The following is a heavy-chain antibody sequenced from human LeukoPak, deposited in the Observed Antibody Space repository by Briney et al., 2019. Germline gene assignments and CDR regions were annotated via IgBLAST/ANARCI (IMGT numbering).Heavy chain of an antibody. CDR1: GGSISSYY. J-gene: IGHJ6*02. D-gene: IGHD5-18*01. CDR2: IYTSGST. V-gene: IGHV4-4*07. Sequence: SETLSLTCTVSGGSISSYYWSWIRQPAGKGLEWIGRIYTSGSTNYNPSLKSRVTMSVDTSKSQFSLKLSSVTAADTAVYYCARGLNMGTYYGMDVWGQGTTVTVSS. CDR3: ARGLNMGTYYGMDV.